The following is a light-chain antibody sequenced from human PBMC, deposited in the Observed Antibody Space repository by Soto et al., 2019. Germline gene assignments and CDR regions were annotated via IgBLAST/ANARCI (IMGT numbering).Light chain of an antibody. CDR1: QSISSW. CDR2: KAS. V-gene: IGKV1-5*03. J-gene: IGKJ4*01. Sequence: DFQMTLSPSTLSASVGDRVTITYRASQSISSWLAWYQQKPGKAPKLLIYKASTLESGVPSRFSGSGSGTEFTLTISSLQPDDFATYYCQQYNSVSLLTFGGGTKVDIK. CDR3: QQYNSVSLLT.